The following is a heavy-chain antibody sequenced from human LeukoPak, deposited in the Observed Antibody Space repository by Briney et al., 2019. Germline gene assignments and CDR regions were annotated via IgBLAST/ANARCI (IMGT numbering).Heavy chain of an antibody. CDR2: ISWNSGSI. CDR3: ARAIFPDFWSGYGWFDP. CDR1: GFTFDDYA. D-gene: IGHD3-3*01. J-gene: IGHJ5*02. V-gene: IGHV3-9*01. Sequence: GGSLRLSCAASGFTFDDYAMHWVRQAPGKGLEWVSGISWNSGSIGYADSVKGRFTISRDNAKNSLYLQMNSLRSDDTAVYYCARAIFPDFWSGYGWFDPWGQGTLVTVSS.